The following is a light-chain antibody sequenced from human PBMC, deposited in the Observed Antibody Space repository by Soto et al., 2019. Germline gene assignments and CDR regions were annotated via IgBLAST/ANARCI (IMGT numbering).Light chain of an antibody. Sequence: HSALTPPRSVSGSPGKSVTISGTGTSSDIGRYNYVSWYQQHPVKAPKPLMYDVTKRPLGVPDRFSGSKSGNTASLTISGLQAEDEADYYCYSYANSYTFAFGGGTKLTVL. CDR3: YSYANSYTFA. CDR2: DVT. J-gene: IGLJ3*02. CDR1: SSDIGRYNY. V-gene: IGLV2-11*01.